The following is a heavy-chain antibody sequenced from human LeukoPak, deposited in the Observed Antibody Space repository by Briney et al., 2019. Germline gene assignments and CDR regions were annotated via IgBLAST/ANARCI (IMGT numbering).Heavy chain of an antibody. J-gene: IGHJ4*02. D-gene: IGHD5-18*01. CDR1: GFTVSSNY. V-gene: IGHV3-53*01. CDR2: IYSGGTT. CDR3: ARDLSGVSGYNYGRGIDY. Sequence: GGSLRLSCAASGFTVSSNYMSWVRQAQGKGLEWVSVIYSGGTTYYADYVKSRVTISRDNSKNTLYLQMNSLRAEDTAVYYCARDLSGVSGYNYGRGIDYWGQGTLVTVSS.